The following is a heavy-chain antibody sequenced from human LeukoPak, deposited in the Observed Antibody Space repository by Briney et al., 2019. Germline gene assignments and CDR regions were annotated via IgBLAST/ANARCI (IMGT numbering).Heavy chain of an antibody. CDR2: ISGMGGST. Sequence: GGSLRLSCAASGFTFSSYVMSWVRQAPGKGLEGVSGISGMGGSTYYADSVKGRFTISRDNSKNTLYLQMNSLRAEDTAVYYCAKDVIAAAGTVDYWGQGTLVTASS. CDR1: GFTFSSYV. D-gene: IGHD6-13*01. CDR3: AKDVIAAAGTVDY. V-gene: IGHV3-23*01. J-gene: IGHJ4*02.